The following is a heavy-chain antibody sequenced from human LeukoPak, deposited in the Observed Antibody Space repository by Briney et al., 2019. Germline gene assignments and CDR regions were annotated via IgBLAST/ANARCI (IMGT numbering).Heavy chain of an antibody. CDR1: ADSMNNYY. Sequence: SETLSLTCSVFADSMNNYYWTWIRQPPRKGLEWVGNMHPGGTTKFHPSLEGRVTMSTDTSNKQFSLRLRSVTAADTATYYCAKTGSLFGRFLDHWGPGALVIVSS. CDR2: MHPGGTT. V-gene: IGHV4-59*01. CDR3: AKTGSLFGRFLDH. J-gene: IGHJ4*02. D-gene: IGHD3-10*02.